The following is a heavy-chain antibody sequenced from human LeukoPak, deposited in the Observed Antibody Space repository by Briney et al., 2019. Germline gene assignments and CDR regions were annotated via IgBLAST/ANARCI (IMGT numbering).Heavy chain of an antibody. Sequence: GGSLRLSCAASGFTFSNAWMSWVRQAPGKGLEWVGRIKSKTDGGTTDYAATVKGRFTISRDDSKNTLYLQMNSLKTEDTAVYYCTTSYGVGSFDYWGQGTLVTVSS. CDR1: GFTFSNAW. J-gene: IGHJ4*02. CDR2: IKSKTDGGTT. V-gene: IGHV3-15*01. D-gene: IGHD3-10*01. CDR3: TTSYGVGSFDY.